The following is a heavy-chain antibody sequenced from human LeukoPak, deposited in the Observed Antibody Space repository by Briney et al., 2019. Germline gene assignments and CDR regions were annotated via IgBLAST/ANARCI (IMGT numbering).Heavy chain of an antibody. CDR3: ARGQLVLAY. CDR1: GGSISSSSYY. Sequence: ETLSLTCTVSGGSISSSSYYWGWIRQPPGKGLEWVANIKQDGSEKYYVDSVRGRFTISRDNAKNSLYLQMNSLRAEDTAVYYCARGQLVLAYWGQGTLVTVSS. D-gene: IGHD6-13*01. J-gene: IGHJ4*02. V-gene: IGHV3-7*01. CDR2: IKQDGSEK.